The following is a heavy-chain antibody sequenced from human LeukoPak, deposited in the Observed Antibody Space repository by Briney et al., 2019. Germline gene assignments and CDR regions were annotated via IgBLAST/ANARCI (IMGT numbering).Heavy chain of an antibody. CDR3: ARAGVSQWLVRSDNWFDP. D-gene: IGHD6-19*01. CDR1: GGSVSSGSYY. Sequence: SETLSLTCTVSGGSVSSGSYYWSWIRQPPGKGLEWIGYIYYSGSTNYNPSLKSRVTISVDTSKNQFSLKLSSVTAADTAVYHCARAGVSQWLVRSDNWFDPWGQGTLVTVSS. V-gene: IGHV4-61*01. J-gene: IGHJ5*02. CDR2: IYYSGST.